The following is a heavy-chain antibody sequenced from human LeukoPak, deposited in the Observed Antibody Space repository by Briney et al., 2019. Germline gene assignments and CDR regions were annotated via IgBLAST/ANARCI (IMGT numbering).Heavy chain of an antibody. V-gene: IGHV3-23*01. Sequence: GGSLRLSCAASGFTFSSYGMSWVRQAPGKGLEWVSAISGSGGSTYYADSVKGRFTISRDNSKNTLYLQMNSLRAEDTAVYYCAKGKDDSSGWYFFYWGQGTLVTVSS. J-gene: IGHJ4*02. D-gene: IGHD6-19*01. CDR1: GFTFSSYG. CDR3: AKGKDDSSGWYFFY. CDR2: ISGSGGST.